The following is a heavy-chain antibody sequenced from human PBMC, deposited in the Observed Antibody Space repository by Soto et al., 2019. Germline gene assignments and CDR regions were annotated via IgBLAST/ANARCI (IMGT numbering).Heavy chain of an antibody. V-gene: IGHV3-53*02. CDR3: ARGGMRYYDILTGYYEAEYFQH. CDR2: IYSGGST. J-gene: IGHJ1*01. Sequence: EVQLVETGGGLIQPGGSLRLSCAASGFTVSSNYMSWVRQAPGKGLEWVSVIYSGGSTYYADSVKGRFTISRDNSKNTLYLKMNSLRAEDTAVYYCARGGMRYYDILTGYYEAEYFQHWGQGTLVTVSS. CDR1: GFTVSSNY. D-gene: IGHD3-9*01.